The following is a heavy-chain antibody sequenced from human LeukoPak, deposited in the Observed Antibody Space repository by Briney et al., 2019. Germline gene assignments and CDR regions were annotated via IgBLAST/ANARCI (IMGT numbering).Heavy chain of an antibody. V-gene: IGHV3-74*01. CDR1: GFTFSSYW. CDR3: ARVTQLWHPFDY. Sequence: PGGSLRLSCAASGFTFSSYWMHWVRQAPGKGLVWVSRINSDGSSTSYADSVKGRFTISRDNAKNTLYLQMNSLRAEDTAVYYCARVTQLWHPFDYWGQGTLVTVSS. D-gene: IGHD5-18*01. J-gene: IGHJ4*02. CDR2: INSDGSST.